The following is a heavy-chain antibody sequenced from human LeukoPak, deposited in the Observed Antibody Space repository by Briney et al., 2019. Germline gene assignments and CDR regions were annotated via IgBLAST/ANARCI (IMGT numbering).Heavy chain of an antibody. V-gene: IGHV3-33*01. CDR3: ARGSGDYPPYFDY. CDR1: GFTFSNYV. CDR2: IWYDGGNK. Sequence: PGGSLRLSCAASGFTFSNYVMHWVRQAPGKGLEWVAVIWYDGGNKYYADSVKGRFTISRDNSKNTLYVQTNSLRAEDTAVYYCARGSGDYPPYFDYWGQGTLVTVSS. J-gene: IGHJ4*02. D-gene: IGHD4-17*01.